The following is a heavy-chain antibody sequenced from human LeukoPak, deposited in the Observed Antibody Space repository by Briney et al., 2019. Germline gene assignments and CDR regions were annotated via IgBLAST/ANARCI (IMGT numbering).Heavy chain of an antibody. CDR1: GGSISSYY. Sequence: SETLSLTCTVSGGSISSYYWSWIRQPPGKGLEWIGYIYYSGSTNYNPSLKSRVTISVDTSKNQFSLKLSSVTAADTAVYCCARASLLWFGELTSWGQGTLVTVSS. J-gene: IGHJ4*02. CDR3: ARASLLWFGELTS. V-gene: IGHV4-59*01. D-gene: IGHD3-10*01. CDR2: IYYSGST.